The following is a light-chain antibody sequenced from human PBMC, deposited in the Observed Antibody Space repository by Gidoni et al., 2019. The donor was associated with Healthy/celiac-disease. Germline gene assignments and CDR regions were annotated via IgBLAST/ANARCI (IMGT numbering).Light chain of an antibody. CDR1: QDISNY. CDR2: DAS. Sequence: DIQMTQSPSSLSASVGDRVTITCQASQDISNYLNWYQQKPGKAPKLLIYDASNLETGVPSRFSGSGSGTDFTFTISILQPEDIATYYCQQYDNLPYTFGQGTKLEIK. J-gene: IGKJ2*01. CDR3: QQYDNLPYT. V-gene: IGKV1-33*01.